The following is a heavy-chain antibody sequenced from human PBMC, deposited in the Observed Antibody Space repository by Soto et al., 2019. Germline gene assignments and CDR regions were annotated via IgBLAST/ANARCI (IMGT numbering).Heavy chain of an antibody. J-gene: IGHJ3*02. CDR1: GGTFSSYA. CDR2: IIPIFGTA. D-gene: IGHD2-21*02. Sequence: SVKVSCKASGGTFSSYAISWVRQAPGQGLEWMGGIIPIFGTANYAQKFQGRVTITADKSTSTAYMELSSLRSEDTAVYYCARVTVVVTQRIAYDAFDIWGQGTMVTVSS. CDR3: ARVTVVVTQRIAYDAFDI. V-gene: IGHV1-69*06.